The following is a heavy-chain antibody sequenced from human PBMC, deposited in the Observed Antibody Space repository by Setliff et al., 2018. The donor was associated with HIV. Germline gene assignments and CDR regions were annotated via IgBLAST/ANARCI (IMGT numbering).Heavy chain of an antibody. D-gene: IGHD6-19*01. V-gene: IGHV4-28*05. CDR3: MDPVDSGTYFCVHRTNQLYLR. J-gene: IGHJ4*02. Sequence: PSETLSLTCVVSGYSISSNDWWGWIRQSPGKGLEWIGYIYYSGSIYYNPSLKSRVIISLDTSKNHLSITKDTSRRQVVLRMTNMDPVDSGTYFCVHRTNQLYLRWGQGTLVTVPQ. CDR1: GYSISSNDW. CDR2: IYYSGSI.